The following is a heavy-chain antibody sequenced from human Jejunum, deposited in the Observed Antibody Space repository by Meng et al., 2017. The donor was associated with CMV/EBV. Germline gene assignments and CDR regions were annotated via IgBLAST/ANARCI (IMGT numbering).Heavy chain of an antibody. J-gene: IGHJ4*02. Sequence: QGKLVQSGAEVKEPGASMKVSCKASAYNFIAYYIHWVRQAPGQGLEWMGWINPNSGVTTYAQNFQGRVTLTRDTSISTAYMELSRLRSDDTALYYRARGTTVIPNFDFWGQGTLVTVSS. D-gene: IGHD4-11*01. CDR3: ARGTTVIPNFDF. CDR1: AYNFIAYY. V-gene: IGHV1-2*02. CDR2: INPNSGVT.